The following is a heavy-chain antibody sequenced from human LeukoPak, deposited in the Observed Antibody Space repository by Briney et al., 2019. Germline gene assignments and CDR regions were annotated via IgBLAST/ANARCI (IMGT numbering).Heavy chain of an antibody. Sequence: GSLRLSCTASGFSFGDYAMSWVRPAPGKGLEWVGFIRSKAYGGTTEYAASVKGRFTISRDDSKSIAYLQMNSLKTEDTAVYYCTRALGYDFWDLMYWGQGTLVTVSS. CDR1: GFSFGDYA. J-gene: IGHJ4*02. CDR2: IRSKAYGGTT. V-gene: IGHV3-49*04. CDR3: TRALGYDFWDLMY. D-gene: IGHD3-3*01.